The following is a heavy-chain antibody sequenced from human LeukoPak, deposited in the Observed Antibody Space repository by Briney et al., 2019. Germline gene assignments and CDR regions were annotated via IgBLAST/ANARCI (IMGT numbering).Heavy chain of an antibody. J-gene: IGHJ4*02. CDR1: GFTFSSYG. CDR2: IWYDGSNK. V-gene: IGHV3-33*03. CDR3: ASTSGWYEPIDY. Sequence: RSGGSLRLSCAASGFTFSSYGVHWVRQAPGKGLEWVAVIWYDGSNKYYADSVKGRFTISRDNSKNTLYLQMNSLRAEDTAVYYCASTSGWYEPIDYWGQGTLVTVSP. D-gene: IGHD6-19*01.